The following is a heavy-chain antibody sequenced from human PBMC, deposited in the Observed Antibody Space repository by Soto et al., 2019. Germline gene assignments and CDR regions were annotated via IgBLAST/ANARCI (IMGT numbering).Heavy chain of an antibody. J-gene: IGHJ4*02. D-gene: IGHD2-15*01. CDR1: GGSFSGYY. CDR3: AREGVVAATDY. V-gene: IGHV4-34*01. CDR2: INHSGGT. Sequence: PSETLSLTCAVYGGSFSGYYWTWIRQAPGKGLEWIGEINHSGGTNYNSSLKNRVTISVDTSKNQFSLKLSSVTAADTAVYYCAREGVVAATDYWGQGTLVTVSS.